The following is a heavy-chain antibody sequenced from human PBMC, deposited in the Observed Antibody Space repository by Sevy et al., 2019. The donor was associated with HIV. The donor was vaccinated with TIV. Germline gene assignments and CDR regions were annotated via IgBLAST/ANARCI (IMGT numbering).Heavy chain of an antibody. CDR1: SGSLSSGAYS. Sequence: SETLSLTCAVSSGSLSSGAYSWSWIRQPPGKGLEWIGYLYHSGSTYYNPSLKSRVTISVDRSKNQFSLKLSSVTAADTAVYYCARVSGNSEWGYYFDSWGQGTLVTVSS. CDR3: ARVSGNSEWGYYFDS. CDR2: LYHSGST. J-gene: IGHJ4*02. D-gene: IGHD2-15*01. V-gene: IGHV4-30-2*01.